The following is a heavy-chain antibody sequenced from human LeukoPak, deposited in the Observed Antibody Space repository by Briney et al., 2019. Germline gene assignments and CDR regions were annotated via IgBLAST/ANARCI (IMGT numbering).Heavy chain of an antibody. CDR3: AKDTPVGYCSSTSCYGDAFGI. Sequence: QAGGSLRLSCAASGFTFSSYGMPWVRQAPGKGLEWVAVISYDGSNKYYADSVKGRFTISRDNSKNTLYLQMNSLRAEDTAVYYCAKDTPVGYCSSTSCYGDAFGIWGQGTMVTVSS. J-gene: IGHJ3*02. V-gene: IGHV3-30*18. D-gene: IGHD2-2*01. CDR2: ISYDGSNK. CDR1: GFTFSSYG.